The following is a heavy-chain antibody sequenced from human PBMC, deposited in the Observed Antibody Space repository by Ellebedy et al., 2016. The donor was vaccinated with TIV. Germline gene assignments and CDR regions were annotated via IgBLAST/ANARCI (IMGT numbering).Heavy chain of an antibody. J-gene: IGHJ4*02. V-gene: IGHV1-18*04. D-gene: IGHD5-24*01. Sequence: ASVQVSCXASGYDFSIYGISWVRQAPGQGLEWVGWITVSSGKTDYAQKFQDRVTMTTDTVTRTAYLELKSLKSDDTAVYYCARTDLQSDYWGQGTLVTVSS. CDR1: GYDFSIYG. CDR2: ITVSSGKT. CDR3: ARTDLQSDY.